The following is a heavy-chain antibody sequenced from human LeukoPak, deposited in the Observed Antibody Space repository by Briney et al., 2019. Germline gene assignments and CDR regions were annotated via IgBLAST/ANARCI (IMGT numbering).Heavy chain of an antibody. D-gene: IGHD5-12*01. V-gene: IGHV3-74*01. CDR1: GFTFSSYW. CDR3: AGGYTSDY. CDR2: INSDGDIT. Sequence: GGSLRLSCAASGFTFSSYWMHWVRQAPGKGLVWVSRINSDGDITNYADSVKGRFTISRDNAKNTLFLQMNSLRAEDTAVYYCAGGYTSDYWGQGTLVTVSS. J-gene: IGHJ4*02.